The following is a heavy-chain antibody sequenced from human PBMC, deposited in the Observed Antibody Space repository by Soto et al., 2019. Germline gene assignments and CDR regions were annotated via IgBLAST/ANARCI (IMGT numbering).Heavy chain of an antibody. CDR1: GVTFNNYA. V-gene: IGHV3-23*01. CDR2: ISGTGDTT. D-gene: IGHD1-26*01. J-gene: IGHJ6*02. CDR3: AKVSLGATTITDYSYYGLDV. Sequence: EVQLLESGGGLVQPGGSLRLSCVASGVTFNNYAMTWVRQAPGKGLEWVSGISGTGDTTYYADSVKGRFTISRDNPKNTLYLQMNSLRAEDTAVYYCAKVSLGATTITDYSYYGLDVWGQGTTFTVSS.